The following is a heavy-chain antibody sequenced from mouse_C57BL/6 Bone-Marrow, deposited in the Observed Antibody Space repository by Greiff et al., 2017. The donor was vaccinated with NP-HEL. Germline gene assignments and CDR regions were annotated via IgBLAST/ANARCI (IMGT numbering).Heavy chain of an antibody. CDR2: INPYNGGT. Sequence: VQLKESGPVLVKPGASVKMSCKASGYTFTDYYMNWVKQSHGKSLEWIGVINPYNGGTSYNQKFKGKATLTVDKSSSTAYMELNSLTSEDSAVYYCAREDFDYGGQGTTLTVSS. J-gene: IGHJ2*01. CDR3: AREDFDY. CDR1: GYTFTDYY. V-gene: IGHV1-19*01.